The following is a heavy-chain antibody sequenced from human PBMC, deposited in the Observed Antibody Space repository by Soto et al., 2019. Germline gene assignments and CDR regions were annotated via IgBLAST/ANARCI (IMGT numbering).Heavy chain of an antibody. V-gene: IGHV4-34*01. CDR2: INHSGST. D-gene: IGHD3-22*01. CDR1: GGSFSGYY. J-gene: IGHJ4*02. Sequence: SETLSLTCAVYGGSFSGYYWSWIRQPPGKGLEWIGEINHSGSTNYNPSLKSRVTISVDTSKNQFSLKLSSVTAADTAVYYCARGPPRRWHSSGYYYFDYWGQGTLVTVSS. CDR3: ARGPPRRWHSSGYYYFDY.